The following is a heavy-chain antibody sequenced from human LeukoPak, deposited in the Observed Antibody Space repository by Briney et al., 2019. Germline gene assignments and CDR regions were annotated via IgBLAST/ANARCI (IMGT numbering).Heavy chain of an antibody. CDR1: GYTFTSYY. CDR3: PRVRSQFERYFDY. J-gene: IGHJ4*02. CDR2: INPSGGRT. Sequence: ASVKVSCKASGYTFTSYYMHWVRQAPGQGLEWMGIINPSGGRTSYAQKFQGRVTMTRDTSTSTVYMELSSLRSEDTAVYYCPRVRSQFERYFDYWGQGTLVTVSS. D-gene: IGHD3-16*01. V-gene: IGHV1-46*01.